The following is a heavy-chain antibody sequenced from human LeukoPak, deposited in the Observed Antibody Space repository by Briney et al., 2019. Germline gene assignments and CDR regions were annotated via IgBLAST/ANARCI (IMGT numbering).Heavy chain of an antibody. V-gene: IGHV4-4*09. CDR2: ISSSGSV. CDR1: RGSISGSTRSYY. D-gene: IGHD5-12*01. CDR3: ARIPLGYSGAYYFDY. Sequence: SETLSLTCTVSRGSISGSTRSYYWSWLRQPPGKGLEWIGYISSSGSVNDNPSLRSRVTISVDTSKNQFFLNLSSVSAADTAVYYCARIPLGYSGAYYFDYWGQGTLVAVSP. J-gene: IGHJ4*02.